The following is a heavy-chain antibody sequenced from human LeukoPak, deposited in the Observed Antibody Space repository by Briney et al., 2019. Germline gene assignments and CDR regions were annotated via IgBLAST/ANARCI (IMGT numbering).Heavy chain of an antibody. CDR3: ARRSGIAVAGAFDY. D-gene: IGHD6-19*01. V-gene: IGHV3-73*01. CDR1: GFTFSGSV. J-gene: IGHJ4*02. Sequence: GGSLRLSCAASGFTFSGSVMHWVRQASGKGLEWVGRISSKANNYATVYAASVKGRFTISRDDSKNTAYLQMNSLRAEDTAVYYCARRSGIAVAGAFDYWGQGTLVTVSS. CDR2: ISSKANNYAT.